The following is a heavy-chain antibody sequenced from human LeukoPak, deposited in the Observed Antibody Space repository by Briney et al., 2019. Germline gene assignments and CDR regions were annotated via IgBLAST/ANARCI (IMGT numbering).Heavy chain of an antibody. V-gene: IGHV1-69*06. CDR3: ARDAPHIAVGQNWFDS. D-gene: IGHD2-2*01. Sequence: ASVKVSCKASGGTFSSYAISWVRQAPGQGLEWMGGIIPVFGTANYAQKFQGRVTITADKSTSTAYMELSSLRSEDTAVYYCARDAPHIAVGQNWFDSWGQGTLVTVSS. J-gene: IGHJ5*01. CDR1: GGTFSSYA. CDR2: IIPVFGTA.